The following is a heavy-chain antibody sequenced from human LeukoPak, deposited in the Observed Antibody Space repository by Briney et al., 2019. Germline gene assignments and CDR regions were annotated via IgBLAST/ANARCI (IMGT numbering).Heavy chain of an antibody. J-gene: IGHJ4*02. Sequence: PGGSLRLSCAASGFNFNNYAMSWVRQAPGKGLEWVSSISGSGGSRYLADLVKGRVPISRDNSRNTLYLRLSSLRAGDTAMYYCARGAHGSADYHFDWWGQGILVTVSS. D-gene: IGHD3-10*01. CDR2: ISGSGGSR. V-gene: IGHV3-23*01. CDR1: GFNFNNYA. CDR3: ARGAHGSADYHFDW.